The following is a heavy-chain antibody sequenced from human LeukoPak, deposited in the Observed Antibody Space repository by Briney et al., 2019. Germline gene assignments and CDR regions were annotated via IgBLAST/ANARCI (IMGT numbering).Heavy chain of an antibody. D-gene: IGHD3-22*01. J-gene: IGHJ3*02. CDR3: THYYDGSGYYGAFDS. V-gene: IGHV3-73*01. Sequence: GGSLRLSCSASGFTFSDSAVHWVRQASGKGLEWVWRIRSKANSYATAYAASVKGRFTISRDDSEPTAYLKMKSLTTEDTAVYYCTHYYDGSGYYGAFDSWGQGTMVTVSS. CDR2: IRSKANSYAT. CDR1: GFTFSDSA.